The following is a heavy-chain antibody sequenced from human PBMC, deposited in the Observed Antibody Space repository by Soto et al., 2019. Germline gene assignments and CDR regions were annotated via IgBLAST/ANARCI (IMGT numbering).Heavy chain of an antibody. J-gene: IGHJ4*01. D-gene: IGHD6-19*01. Sequence: WSLRLSCAASGFTFSAYWMSWVRQAPGKGLEWVANIKQDGSEKYYVDSVKGRFTLSRDNAKNSLQLQMNSLRAEDTAIYFCARVAYGNGWIFDYWGQGTMVTVYS. CDR2: IKQDGSEK. V-gene: IGHV3-7*01. CDR3: ARVAYGNGWIFDY. CDR1: GFTFSAYW.